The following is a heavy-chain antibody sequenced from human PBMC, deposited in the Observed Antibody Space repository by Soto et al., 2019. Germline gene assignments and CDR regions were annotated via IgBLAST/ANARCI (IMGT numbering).Heavy chain of an antibody. CDR1: GGSVSSNSAA. Sequence: PSQTLSLTCAISGGSVSSNSAAWNWIRQSPSRGLEWLGRTYYRSKWYNDYAVSVKSRITINPDTSKNQFSLQLNSVTPEDTAVYYCAREVSQQLVPYYYYYGMDVWGQGTTVTVSS. CDR3: AREVSQQLVPYYYYYGMDV. D-gene: IGHD6-13*01. CDR2: TYYRSKWYN. J-gene: IGHJ6*02. V-gene: IGHV6-1*01.